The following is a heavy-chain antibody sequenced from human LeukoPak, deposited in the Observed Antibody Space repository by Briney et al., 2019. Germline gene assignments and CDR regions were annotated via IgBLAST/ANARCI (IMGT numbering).Heavy chain of an antibody. V-gene: IGHV3-48*03. CDR1: GFTFSSFE. CDR3: ARDFGSSGPLPGMDV. J-gene: IGHJ6*04. CDR2: ISSSGSTI. Sequence: PGGSLSLSCAASGFTFSSFEMNWVRQAPGKGLRGVSYISSSGSTIYYADSVKGRFTISRDNAKNSLYLQMNSLRAEDTAVYYCARDFGSSGPLPGMDVWGKGTTVTISS. D-gene: IGHD6-19*01.